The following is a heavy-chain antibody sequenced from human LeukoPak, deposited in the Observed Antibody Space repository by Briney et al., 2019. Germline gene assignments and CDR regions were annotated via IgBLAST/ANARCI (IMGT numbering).Heavy chain of an antibody. D-gene: IGHD2-2*01. CDR3: ARTPAAMYWFDP. J-gene: IGHJ5*02. V-gene: IGHV4-38-2*02. Sequence: SQTLSLTCTVSGGSISSGYYWGWIRQPPGKGLEWIGSIYHFGNTYYNPSLKSRVTISVDTSKNQFSLKLSSVTAADTAVYYCARTPAAMYWFDPWGQGTLVTVSS. CDR1: GGSISSGYY. CDR2: IYHFGNT.